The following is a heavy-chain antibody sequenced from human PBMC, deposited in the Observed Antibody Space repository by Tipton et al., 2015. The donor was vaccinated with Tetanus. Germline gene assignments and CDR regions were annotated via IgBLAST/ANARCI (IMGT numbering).Heavy chain of an antibody. CDR3: ATHARSGGRVPSDY. Sequence: TLSLTCIVSGGSISSGGYYLGWVRPPPGEGLGGIWSIYYGERDVSHPSLKSRVTISINTSKNQFFLKLTSVTAADTALYYCATHARSGGRVPSDYWGQGTLVTVS. CDR2: IYYGERD. D-gene: IGHD6-25*01. CDR1: GGSISSGGYY. V-gene: IGHV4-39*01. J-gene: IGHJ4*02.